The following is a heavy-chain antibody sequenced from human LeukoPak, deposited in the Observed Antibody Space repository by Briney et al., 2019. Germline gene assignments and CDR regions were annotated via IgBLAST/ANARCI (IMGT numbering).Heavy chain of an antibody. V-gene: IGHV1-69*04. CDR1: GYSFTDYD. Sequence: SVNVSCKASGYSFTDYDLNWVRQATGQGLEWMGRIIPILGIANYAQKFQGRVTITADKSTSTAYMELSSLRSEDTAVYYCARDNLAVAGTGYWGQGTLVTVSS. D-gene: IGHD6-19*01. CDR2: IIPILGIA. CDR3: ARDNLAVAGTGY. J-gene: IGHJ4*02.